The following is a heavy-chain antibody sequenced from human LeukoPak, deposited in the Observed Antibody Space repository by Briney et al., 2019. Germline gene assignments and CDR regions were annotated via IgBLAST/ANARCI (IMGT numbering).Heavy chain of an antibody. CDR1: GYTFTSYD. CDR2: MNPNSGNT. V-gene: IGHV1-8*03. J-gene: IGHJ6*03. Sequence: ASVKVSCKASGYTFTSYDINWVRRATGHGLEWMGWMNPNSGNTGYAQKFQGRVTITRNTSISTAYMELSSLRSEDTAVYYCAIPAHNRRYYYYMDVWGKGTTVTVSS. CDR3: AIPAHNRRYYYYMDV. D-gene: IGHD3-16*02.